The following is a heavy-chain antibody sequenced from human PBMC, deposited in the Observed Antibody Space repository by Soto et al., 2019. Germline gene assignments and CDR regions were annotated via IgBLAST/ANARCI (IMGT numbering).Heavy chain of an antibody. D-gene: IGHD2-15*01. J-gene: IGHJ4*02. CDR1: GFTFSSYA. CDR2: ISYDGSNK. V-gene: IGHV3-30-3*01. Sequence: QVQMVESGGGVVQPGRSLRLSCAASGFTFSSYAMHWVRQAPGKGLEWVAVISYDGSNKYYADSVKGRFTISRDNSKNTLYLQMNSLRAEDTAVYYCARGDIVVVVAALDYCGQGTLFTVSS. CDR3: ARGDIVVVVAALDY.